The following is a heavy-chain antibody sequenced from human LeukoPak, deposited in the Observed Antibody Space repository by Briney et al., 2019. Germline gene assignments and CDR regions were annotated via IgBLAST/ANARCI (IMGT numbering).Heavy chain of an antibody. V-gene: IGHV3-30-3*01. Sequence: GGSLRLSCAASGFTFSSYAMRWVRQAPGKGLEWVAVISYDGSNKYYADSVKGRFTISRDNSKNTLYLQMNSLRAEDTAVYYCAREIGVIIVMDVWGKGTTVTVSS. D-gene: IGHD3-3*01. J-gene: IGHJ6*03. CDR2: ISYDGSNK. CDR3: AREIGVIIVMDV. CDR1: GFTFSSYA.